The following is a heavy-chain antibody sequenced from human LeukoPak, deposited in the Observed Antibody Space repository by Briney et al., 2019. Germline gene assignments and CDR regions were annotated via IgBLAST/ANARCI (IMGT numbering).Heavy chain of an antibody. Sequence: PSETLSLTCTVSGGSISSYYWSWIRQPPGMGLEWIGYISYSGSTNFNPSLKSRVTISVDTSKNQFSLKLSSVTAADTAVYYCAREGTAGTNLNWFDPWGRGTLVTVSS. CDR3: AREGTAGTNLNWFDP. D-gene: IGHD1-1*01. CDR1: GGSISSYY. J-gene: IGHJ5*02. CDR2: ISYSGST. V-gene: IGHV4-59*01.